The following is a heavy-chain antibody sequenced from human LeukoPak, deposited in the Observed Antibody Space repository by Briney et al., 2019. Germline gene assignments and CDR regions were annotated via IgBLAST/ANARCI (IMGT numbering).Heavy chain of an antibody. CDR1: GGSISSSSYY. D-gene: IGHD3-10*01. CDR2: IYYSGST. V-gene: IGHV4-39*01. CDR3: ARPVGRRAYWYFDL. J-gene: IGHJ2*01. Sequence: SETLSLTCTVSGGSISSSSYYWGWIRRPPGKGLEWIGSIYYSGSTYYNPSLKSRVTISVDTSKNQFSLKLSSVTAADTAVYYCARPVGRRAYWYFDLWGRGTLVTVSS.